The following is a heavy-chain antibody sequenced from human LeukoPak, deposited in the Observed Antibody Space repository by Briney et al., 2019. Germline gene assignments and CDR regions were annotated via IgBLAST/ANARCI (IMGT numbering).Heavy chain of an antibody. V-gene: IGHV4-59*01. Sequence: SSETLPLTCTVSGGSISSNYWSWIRQPPGKGLEWIGYIYYSGSTNYNPSLKSRVTISVDTSKNQFSLKLTSVTAADTAVYYCARGAGDSSGYYPFPFDYWGQGTLVTVSS. D-gene: IGHD3-22*01. J-gene: IGHJ4*02. CDR2: IYYSGST. CDR3: ARGAGDSSGYYPFPFDY. CDR1: GGSISSNY.